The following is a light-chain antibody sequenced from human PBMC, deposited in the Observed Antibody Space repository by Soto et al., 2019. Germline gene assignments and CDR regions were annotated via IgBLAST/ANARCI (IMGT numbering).Light chain of an antibody. CDR1: NSDIGAYNY. V-gene: IGLV2-8*01. Sequence: QSALTQPPSASGSPGQSVTISCTGTNSDIGAYNYVSWYQQHPGKAPKLMIHEVSKRPSGVPDRFSGSKSGNTASLTVSGLQAEDEADYYCSSYAGSNDRWVFGGGTKVTVL. CDR3: SSYAGSNDRWV. J-gene: IGLJ3*02. CDR2: EVS.